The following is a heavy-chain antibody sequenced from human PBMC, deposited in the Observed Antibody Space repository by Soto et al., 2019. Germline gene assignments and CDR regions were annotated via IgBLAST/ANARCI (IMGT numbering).Heavy chain of an antibody. J-gene: IGHJ4*02. D-gene: IGHD5-12*01. CDR2: INPSGGST. CDR3: ARASHLDGYNQFDY. CDR1: GDTFTIYY. Sequence: VSVKVTCKACGDTFTIYYMHWVRQTPGQGLEWMGIINPSGGSTSYAQKFQGRVTMTRDTSTSTVYMELSSLRSEDTAVYYCARASHLDGYNQFDYWGQGTLVTVSS. V-gene: IGHV1-46*01.